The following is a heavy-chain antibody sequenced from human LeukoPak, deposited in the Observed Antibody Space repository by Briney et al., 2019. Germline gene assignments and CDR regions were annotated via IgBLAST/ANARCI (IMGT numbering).Heavy chain of an antibody. J-gene: IGHJ4*02. CDR3: ASSYTSITDIRDPISDY. V-gene: IGHV3-30*04. D-gene: IGHD3-9*01. CDR1: GFTFSSYA. CDR2: ISYDGSNK. Sequence: PGGSLRLSCAASGFTFSSYAMHWVRQAPGKGLEWVAVISYDGSNKYYADSVKGRFTISRDNSKNTLYLQMNSLRAEDTAVYYCASSYTSITDIRDPISDYWGQGTLVTVSS.